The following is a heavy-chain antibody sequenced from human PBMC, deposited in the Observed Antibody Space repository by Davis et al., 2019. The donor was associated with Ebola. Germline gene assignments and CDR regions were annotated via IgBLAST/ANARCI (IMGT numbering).Heavy chain of an antibody. J-gene: IGHJ4*02. CDR1: GFTFSSYA. Sequence: GESLKIFCAASGFTFSSYAMSWVRQAPGKGLEWVSSISGSDGSTNNADSVKGRFTISSDNSKNTLYLQMNSLRAEDTAVYYCARGTPFGASDDILTGVLDWGQGTLVTVSS. D-gene: IGHD3-9*01. CDR2: ISGSDGST. V-gene: IGHV3-23*01. CDR3: ARGTPFGASDDILTGVLD.